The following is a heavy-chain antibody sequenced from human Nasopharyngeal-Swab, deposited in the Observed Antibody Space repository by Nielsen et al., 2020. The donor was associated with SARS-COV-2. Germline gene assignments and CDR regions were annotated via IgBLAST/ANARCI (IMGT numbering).Heavy chain of an antibody. Sequence: VRQAPGKGLEWVSLISGDGGSTYYADSVKGRFTISRDNSKNSLYLQMNSLRTEDTALYYCAQVLTPVVTPDEDIWGQGTMVTVSS. D-gene: IGHD4-23*01. J-gene: IGHJ3*02. V-gene: IGHV3-43*02. CDR3: AQVLTPVVTPDEDI. CDR2: ISGDGGST.